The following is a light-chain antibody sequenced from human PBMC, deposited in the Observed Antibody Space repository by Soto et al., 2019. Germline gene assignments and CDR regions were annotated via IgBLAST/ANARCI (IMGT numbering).Light chain of an antibody. J-gene: IGKJ2*01. CDR3: QQSSTTPYT. CDR1: QSVSSSY. V-gene: IGKV3D-20*02. Sequence: EIVMTQSPATLSVSPGARAPLSCRASQSVSSSYLAWYQQKPGQAPRLLIYDASSRPTDIPARFSGSGSGTDFTLTISNLQPEDFATYYCQQSSTTPYTFGQGTKVDI. CDR2: DAS.